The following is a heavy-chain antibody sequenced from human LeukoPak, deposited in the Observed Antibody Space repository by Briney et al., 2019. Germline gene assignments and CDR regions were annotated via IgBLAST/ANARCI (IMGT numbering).Heavy chain of an antibody. CDR1: GYTFTSYG. CDR3: ARLSSHYYYYMDV. CDR2: ISAYNGNT. J-gene: IGHJ6*03. Sequence: ASVKVSCKSSGYTFTSYGISWVRQPPGQGLEWMGWISAYNGNTNYAQKLQGRVTMTTDTSTSTAYMELRSLRSDDTAVYYCARLSSHYYYYMDVWGKGTTVTISS. V-gene: IGHV1-18*01.